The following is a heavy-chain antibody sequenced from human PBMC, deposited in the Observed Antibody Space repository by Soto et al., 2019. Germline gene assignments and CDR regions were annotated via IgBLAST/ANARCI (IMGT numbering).Heavy chain of an antibody. CDR1: GYSFTSYW. CDR2: IYPGDSDT. Sequence: EVQLVQSGAEVKKPGESLKISCKGSGYSFTSYWIGGVHQRPGKGLEWMGIIYPGDSDTRYSPSFQGQVTISADKSISTAYLQWSSLKASDTAMYYCARPREAGKNYYGVDVWGQGTTVIVSS. J-gene: IGHJ6*02. D-gene: IGHD6-19*01. V-gene: IGHV5-51*07. CDR3: ARPREAGKNYYGVDV.